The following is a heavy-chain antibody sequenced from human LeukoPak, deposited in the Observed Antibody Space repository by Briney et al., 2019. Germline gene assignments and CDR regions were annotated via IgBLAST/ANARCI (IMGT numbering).Heavy chain of an antibody. CDR2: IYHSGST. Sequence: SETLSLTCTVSGGSISSGGYYWSWIRQPPGKGLEWIGYIYHSGSTYYNPSLKSRVTMSVDTSKNQFSLKLTSVTAADTAIYYCARRHGSGDWFDPWGQGTLVTVSS. CDR1: GGSISSGGYY. CDR3: ARRHGSGDWFDP. D-gene: IGHD3-10*01. V-gene: IGHV4-30-2*01. J-gene: IGHJ5*02.